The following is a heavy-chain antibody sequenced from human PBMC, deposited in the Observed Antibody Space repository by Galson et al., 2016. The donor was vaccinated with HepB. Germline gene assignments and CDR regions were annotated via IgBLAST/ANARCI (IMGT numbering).Heavy chain of an antibody. Sequence: SVKVSCKASGGTFSSYAISWVRQAPGQGLEWMGGIIPIFGTANYAQKFQGRVTITADKSTSTAYMELSSLKSDDTAVDYCARAIAATGTPIDCWGQGTLVTVSS. CDR3: ARAIAATGTPIDC. D-gene: IGHD6-13*01. J-gene: IGHJ4*02. CDR1: GGTFSSYA. V-gene: IGHV1-69*06. CDR2: IIPIFGTA.